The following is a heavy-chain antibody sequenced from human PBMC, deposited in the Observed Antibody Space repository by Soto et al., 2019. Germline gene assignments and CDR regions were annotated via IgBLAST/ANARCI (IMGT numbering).Heavy chain of an antibody. CDR1: GLTFRAFS. D-gene: IGHD5-12*01. CDR2: ISGSGGST. V-gene: IGHV3-23*01. CDR3: AKSRGDSWYLYYYDY. Sequence: EVQLLESGGGLVQPGGSLRLSCAASGLTFRAFSMSWARQPPGKGLEWVSGISGSGGSTYYADSVKGRFTISRDSSSNTLYLQMSSLRAEDTAVYYCAKSRGDSWYLYYYDYWGQGTLVTVSS. J-gene: IGHJ4*02.